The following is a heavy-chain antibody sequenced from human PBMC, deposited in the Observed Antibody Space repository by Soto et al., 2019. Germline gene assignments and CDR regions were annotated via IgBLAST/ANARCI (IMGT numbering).Heavy chain of an antibody. CDR3: ARQPESTSYFDY. CDR1: GASISTSSYF. V-gene: IGHV4-39*01. J-gene: IGHJ4*02. D-gene: IGHD2-2*01. CDR2: VYQSGTT. Sequence: QLQLQESGPGLVRSSETLSLTCSVSGASISTSSYFWGWIRQAPGRGLEWIGNVYQSGTTRLNPSLKSRVSIFVDRSKNQSSLELNSATAADRAVYYCARQPESTSYFDYWGQGILVTVSS.